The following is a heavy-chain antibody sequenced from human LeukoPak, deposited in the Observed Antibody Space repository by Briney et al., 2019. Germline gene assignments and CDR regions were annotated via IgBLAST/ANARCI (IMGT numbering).Heavy chain of an antibody. V-gene: IGHV3-11*06. D-gene: IGHD7-27*01. J-gene: IGHJ6*03. CDR3: ARDGEMTHGDYYYYYMDV. Sequence: DSVKGRFTISRDNAKNSLYLQMNSLRAEDTAVYYCARDGEMTHGDYYYYYMDVWGKGTTVTVSS.